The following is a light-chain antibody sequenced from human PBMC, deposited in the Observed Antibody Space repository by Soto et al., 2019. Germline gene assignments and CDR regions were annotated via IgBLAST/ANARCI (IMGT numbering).Light chain of an antibody. Sequence: LTQPASVSGSPGQSIAISCTGTSSDVGGYNYVSWYQQHPGKAPKLLINDVSNRPSGVSSRFSGSKSGNTASLTISGLQAEDEADYYCSSYTISSTYVFGTGTKVTV. CDR3: SSYTISSTYV. J-gene: IGLJ1*01. CDR1: SSDVGGYNY. CDR2: DVS. V-gene: IGLV2-14*01.